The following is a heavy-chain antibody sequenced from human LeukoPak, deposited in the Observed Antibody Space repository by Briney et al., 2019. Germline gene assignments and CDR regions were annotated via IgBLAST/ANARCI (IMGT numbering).Heavy chain of an antibody. D-gene: IGHD3-10*01. Sequence: GGSLRLSCAASGFTFSGSAMHWVRQASGKGLEWVGRIRSKANSYATAYAASVKGRFTISRDDSKNTAYLQMNSLKTEDTAVYYCAKDDLHYGSGIPARYYGMDVWGQGTTVTVSS. CDR3: AKDDLHYGSGIPARYYGMDV. CDR2: IRSKANSYAT. V-gene: IGHV3-73*01. J-gene: IGHJ6*02. CDR1: GFTFSGSA.